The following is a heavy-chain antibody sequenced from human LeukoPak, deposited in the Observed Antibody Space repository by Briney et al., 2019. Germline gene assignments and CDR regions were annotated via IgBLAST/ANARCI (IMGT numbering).Heavy chain of an antibody. CDR2: INHSGST. V-gene: IGHV4-34*01. D-gene: IGHD3-10*01. J-gene: IGHJ3*02. CDR1: DGAIAGYS. Sequence: PSETLSLTCTVSDGAIAGYSWSWIRQPPGKGLEWIGEINHSGSTNYNPSLKSRVTISVDTSKNQFSLKLSSVTAADTAVYYCAKSNGYGLVDIWGQGTMVTVSS. CDR3: AKSNGYGLVDI.